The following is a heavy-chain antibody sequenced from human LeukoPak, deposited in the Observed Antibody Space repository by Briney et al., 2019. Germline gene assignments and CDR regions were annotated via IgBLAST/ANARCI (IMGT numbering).Heavy chain of an antibody. CDR1: GGTFSSYA. Sequence: SVKVSCKASGGTFSSYAISWVRQAPGQGLDWMGGIIPIFGTANYAQKFQGRVTITADESTGTAYMELSSLRSEDTAVYYCARDREDYYDSSGYYLPGYWGQGTLVTVSS. CDR2: IIPIFGTA. CDR3: ARDREDYYDSSGYYLPGY. V-gene: IGHV1-69*13. D-gene: IGHD3-22*01. J-gene: IGHJ4*02.